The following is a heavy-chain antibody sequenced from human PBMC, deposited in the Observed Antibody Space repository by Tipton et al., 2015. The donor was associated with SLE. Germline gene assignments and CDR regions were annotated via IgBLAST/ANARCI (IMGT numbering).Heavy chain of an antibody. J-gene: IGHJ6*03. V-gene: IGHV4-39*07. CDR2: VYYTGST. CDR3: ARARSDDTFWTDYFYFFYYMDV. Sequence: GLVKPSETLSLTCTVSGGSVSSSGYYWAWIRQPPGKGLEWIANVYYTGSTYYNPSLKSRVTISVDTSKSQFSLTLMSVTGADTAAYFCARARSDDTFWTDYFYFFYYMDVWGKGTTVTVSS. CDR1: GGSVSSSGYY. D-gene: IGHD3/OR15-3a*01.